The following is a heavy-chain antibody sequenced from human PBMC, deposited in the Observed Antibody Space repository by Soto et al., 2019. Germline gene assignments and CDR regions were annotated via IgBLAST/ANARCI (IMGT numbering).Heavy chain of an antibody. J-gene: IGHJ3*02. Sequence: SETLSLTCTVSGGSISSGGYYWSWIRQHPGKGLEWIGYIYYSGSTYYNPSLKSRVTISVDTSKNQFSLKLSSVTAADTAVYYCAREFDFWSGYPIQDDAFDIWGQGTMVTVSS. V-gene: IGHV4-31*02. CDR1: GGSISSGGYY. D-gene: IGHD3-3*01. CDR3: AREFDFWSGYPIQDDAFDI. CDR2: IYYSGST.